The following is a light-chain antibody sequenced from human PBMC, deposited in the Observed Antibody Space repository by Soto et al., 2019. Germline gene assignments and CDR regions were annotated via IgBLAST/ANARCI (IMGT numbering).Light chain of an antibody. CDR2: EVT. V-gene: IGLV2-14*01. J-gene: IGLJ2*01. CDR3: SSYTTNITPVV. CDR1: SSDVGGYNY. Sequence: QSALTQPASVSGSPGQSITISCTGTSSDVGGYNYVSWYQQHPGKAPKLVIYEVTKRPSGVSNRFSGSKSGNTASLTISGLQAEDETDYYCSSYTTNITPVVFGGGTKLTVL.